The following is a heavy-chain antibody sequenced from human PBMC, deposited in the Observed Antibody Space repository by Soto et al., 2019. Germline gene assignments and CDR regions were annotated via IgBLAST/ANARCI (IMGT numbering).Heavy chain of an antibody. CDR3: ARALVPDY. V-gene: IGHV1-2*02. CDR1: GYSFTNYY. Sequence: EASVKVSCKASGYSFTNYYIHWVRQAPGQGLEWMGWINPNTGGTNYAQKLQGRVTMTRDTSITSAYMELNRLTSDDTAVYYCARALVPDYWGQGTLVTVPS. CDR2: INPNTGGT. D-gene: IGHD3-10*01. J-gene: IGHJ4*02.